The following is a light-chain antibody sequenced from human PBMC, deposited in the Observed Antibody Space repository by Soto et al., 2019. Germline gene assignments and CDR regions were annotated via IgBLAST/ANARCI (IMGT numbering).Light chain of an antibody. CDR3: CSYAGSSTWV. V-gene: IGLV2-23*02. J-gene: IGLJ3*02. CDR1: SSDVGSYNL. Sequence: QSALTQPASVSGSPGQSITISCTGTSSDVGSYNLVSWYQQYPGKAPKLMIYEVSKRPSGVSNRFSGSKSGNTASLTISGLQAGHEANYYCCSYAGSSTWVFGGGTKLTVL. CDR2: EVS.